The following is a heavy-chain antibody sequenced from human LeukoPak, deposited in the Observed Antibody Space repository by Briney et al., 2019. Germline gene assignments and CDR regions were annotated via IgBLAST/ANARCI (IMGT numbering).Heavy chain of an antibody. CDR2: INTNTGNP. V-gene: IGHV7-4-1*02. D-gene: IGHD6-13*01. CDR1: GYSFTSYG. J-gene: IGHJ4*02. Sequence: ASVKVSCKASGYSFTSYGMNWVRQAPGQGLEWMGWINTNTGNPTYAQGFTGRFVFSLDTSVSTAYLQISSLKAEDTAVYYCAREIAAAGAAFDYWGQGTLVTVSS. CDR3: AREIAAAGAAFDY.